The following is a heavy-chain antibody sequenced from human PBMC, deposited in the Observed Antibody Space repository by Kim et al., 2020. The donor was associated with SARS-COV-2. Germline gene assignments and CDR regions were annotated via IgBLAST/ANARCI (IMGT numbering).Heavy chain of an antibody. V-gene: IGHV4-59*01. D-gene: IGHD1-26*01. CDR2: IYYSGST. Sequence: SETLSLTCTVSGGSISSYYWSWIRQPPGKGLEWIGCIYYSGSTNYNPSLKSRVTISVDTSKNQFSLKLSSVTAADTAVYYCARDQLRGSYYYYYYYGMDVWGQGTTVTVSS. CDR1: GGSISSYY. J-gene: IGHJ6*02. CDR3: ARDQLRGSYYYYYYYGMDV.